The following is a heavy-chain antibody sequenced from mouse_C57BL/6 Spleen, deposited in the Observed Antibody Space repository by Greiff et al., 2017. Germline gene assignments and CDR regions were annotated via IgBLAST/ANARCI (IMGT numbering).Heavy chain of an antibody. J-gene: IGHJ1*03. Sequence: EVMLQESGGGLVKPGGSLKLSCAASGFTFSSYAMSWVRQTPEKRLEWVATISDGGSYTYYPDNVKGRFTISRDNAKNNLYLQMSHLKSEDTAMYYCERDQAGSYDGYYGGYFDVWGTGTTVTVSS. CDR3: ERDQAGSYDGYYGGYFDV. V-gene: IGHV5-4*01. CDR2: ISDGGSYT. D-gene: IGHD2-3*01. CDR1: GFTFSSYA.